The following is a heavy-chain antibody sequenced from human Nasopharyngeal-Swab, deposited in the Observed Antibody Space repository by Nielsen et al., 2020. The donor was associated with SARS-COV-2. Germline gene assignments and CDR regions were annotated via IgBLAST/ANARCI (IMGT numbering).Heavy chain of an antibody. CDR2: NNAGNDNT. D-gene: IGHD3-22*01. J-gene: IGHJ3*02. CDR3: ARVRYYYDSSGYYHPRSESGFTDAFDI. CDR1: GYTFTSYA. V-gene: IGHV1-3*01. Sequence: ASVNVSCKASGYTFTSYAMHWVRQAPGQRLEWMGWNNAGNDNTKYSQKFQGRVTITRDTSASTAYMELSSLRSEDTAVYYCARVRYYYDSSGYYHPRSESGFTDAFDIWGQGTMVTVSS.